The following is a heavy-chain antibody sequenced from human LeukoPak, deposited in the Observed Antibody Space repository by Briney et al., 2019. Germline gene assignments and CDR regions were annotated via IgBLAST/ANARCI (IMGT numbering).Heavy chain of an antibody. CDR2: ISWNSDTT. V-gene: IGHV3-9*01. J-gene: IGHJ4*02. CDR3: AKSGDLGSFYTHFCDY. D-gene: IGHD3-10*01. Sequence: GRSLRLSCAASGFTFGNYAIHWVRQVPGKGLEWVSGISWNSDTTGYADSVKGRFTISRDNAKNSVYLQMNSLRPEDTAFYYCAKSGDLGSFYTHFCDYWGQGILVTVSS. CDR1: GFTFGNYA.